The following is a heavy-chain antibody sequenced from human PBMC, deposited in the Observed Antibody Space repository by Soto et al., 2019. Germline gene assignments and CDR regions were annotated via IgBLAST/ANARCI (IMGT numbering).Heavy chain of an antibody. Sequence: EVQLVESGGGLVKPGGSLRLSCAASGFTFSAYTMNWVRQAPGKGLEWVSSLDPSSTYIYYADSVKGRFTLSRDKAKNSLFLRLNSLRADDPVLYYCVRGSYGVYDSFGHGTLFTVAS. CDR3: VRGSYGVYDS. CDR1: GFTFSAYT. V-gene: IGHV3-21*02. D-gene: IGHD4-17*01. CDR2: LDPSSTYI. J-gene: IGHJ5*01.